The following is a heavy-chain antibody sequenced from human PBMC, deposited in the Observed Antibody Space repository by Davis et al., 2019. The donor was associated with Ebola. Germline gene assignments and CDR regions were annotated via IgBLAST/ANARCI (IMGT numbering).Heavy chain of an antibody. Sequence: GGSLRLSCAASGFTFSSYAMHWVRRAPGKGLEWVAVISYDGSNKYYADSVKGRFTISRDNSKNTLYLQMNSLRAEDTAVYYCARTAGAAWGQGTTVTVSS. J-gene: IGHJ6*02. CDR2: ISYDGSNK. CDR3: ARTAGAA. V-gene: IGHV3-30-3*01. D-gene: IGHD2-15*01. CDR1: GFTFSSYA.